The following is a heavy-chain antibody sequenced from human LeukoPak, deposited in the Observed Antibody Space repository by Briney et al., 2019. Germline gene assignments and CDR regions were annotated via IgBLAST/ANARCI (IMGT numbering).Heavy chain of an antibody. V-gene: IGHV1-69*13. D-gene: IGHD6-6*01. CDR2: IIPIFGTA. CDR1: GGTFSSYA. J-gene: IGHJ3*02. Sequence: ASVKVSCKASGGTFSSYAISWVRQAPGQGLEWMGGIIPIFGTANYAQKFQGRVTTTADESTSTAYMELSSLRSEDTAVYYCARVVSSSSGDAFDIWGQGTMVTVSS. CDR3: ARVVSSSSGDAFDI.